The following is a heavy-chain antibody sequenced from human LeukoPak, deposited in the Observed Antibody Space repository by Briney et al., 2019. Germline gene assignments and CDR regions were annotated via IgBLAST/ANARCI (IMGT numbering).Heavy chain of an antibody. D-gene: IGHD2-15*01. J-gene: IGHJ4*02. V-gene: IGHV3-21*01. CDR1: GFTFSSYS. Sequence: GGSLRLSCAASGFTFSSYSMNWVRQAPGKGLECVSSISSGSRYIYYADSVKGRFTISRDNAKNSLYLQMNSLRAEDTAMYYCAGDLGYCNGGTCYSDLLDYWGQGTLVTVSS. CDR2: ISSGSRYI. CDR3: AGDLGYCNGGTCYSDLLDY.